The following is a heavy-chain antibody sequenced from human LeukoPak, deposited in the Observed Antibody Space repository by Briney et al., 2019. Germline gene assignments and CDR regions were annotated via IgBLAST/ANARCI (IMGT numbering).Heavy chain of an antibody. CDR2: ISGSGGST. Sequence: GGSLRLSCAASGFTFSSYAMSWVRQAPGKGLEWVSAISGSGGSTYYADSVKGRFTISRDNSRNTLYLQMNSLRAEDAAVYYCAKGVRRSSDYSSPVDYWGQGTLVTVSS. CDR1: GFTFSSYA. J-gene: IGHJ4*02. D-gene: IGHD3-22*01. CDR3: AKGVRRSSDYSSPVDY. V-gene: IGHV3-23*01.